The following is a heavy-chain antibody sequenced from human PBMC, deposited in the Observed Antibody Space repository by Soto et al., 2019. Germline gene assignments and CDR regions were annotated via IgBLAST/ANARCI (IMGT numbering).Heavy chain of an antibody. Sequence: GESLKISCKGSGYSFTSYWIGWVRQMPGKGLEWMGIIYPGDSDTRYSPSFQGQVTISADKSISTAYLQWSSLKASDTAMYYCARHVGVTPYYYYYGMDVWGQGTTVTVPS. V-gene: IGHV5-51*01. D-gene: IGHD2-21*02. CDR3: ARHVGVTPYYYYYGMDV. CDR1: GYSFTSYW. J-gene: IGHJ6*02. CDR2: IYPGDSDT.